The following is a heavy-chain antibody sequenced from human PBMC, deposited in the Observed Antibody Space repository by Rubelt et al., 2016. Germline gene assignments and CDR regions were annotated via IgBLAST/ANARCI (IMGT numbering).Heavy chain of an antibody. J-gene: IGHJ4*02. Sequence: VRLVESGGGLVQPGGSLRLSCAASGFTLSSYGMNWVRRAPGKGLEWVSAISGSGGSTYYADSVKGRFTISRDNSKNTLYLQRNSLGAEDTAVYYCARYNHGSRDYWGQGTLVTVSS. D-gene: IGHD5-18*01. CDR3: ARYNHGSRDY. V-gene: IGHV3-23*04. CDR1: GFTLSSYG. CDR2: ISGSGGST.